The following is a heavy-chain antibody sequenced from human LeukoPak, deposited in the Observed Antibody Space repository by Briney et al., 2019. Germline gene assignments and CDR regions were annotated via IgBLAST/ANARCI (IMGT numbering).Heavy chain of an antibody. Sequence: SETLSLTCTVSGASISSGTNYWGWIRQPPGTDLEWIGNIYYSGRTYYNPSLKSRLTISVDTSKNQFSLKLSSVTAADTAVYYCARTGYCSNTSCLNWFDPWGQGTLVTVSS. CDR3: ARTGYCSNTSCLNWFDP. J-gene: IGHJ5*02. D-gene: IGHD2-2*01. V-gene: IGHV4-39*01. CDR1: GASISSGTNY. CDR2: IYYSGRT.